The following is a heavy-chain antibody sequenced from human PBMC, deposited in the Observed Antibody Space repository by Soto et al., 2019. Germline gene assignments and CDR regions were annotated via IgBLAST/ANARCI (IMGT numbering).Heavy chain of an antibody. V-gene: IGHV4-4*09. CDR2: IYFSGST. D-gene: IGHD6-13*01. CDR1: AGSMDGYY. CDR3: ARSVATPGTNIDF. J-gene: IGHJ4*02. Sequence: SXTMSLTCRVSAGSMDGYYGSWLRPTPGQGLEWLGYIYFSGSTRYNPSLKSRLTISLDKSKRQFSMSLSSVTAADTAVYYCARSVATPGTNIDFWGQGTLV.